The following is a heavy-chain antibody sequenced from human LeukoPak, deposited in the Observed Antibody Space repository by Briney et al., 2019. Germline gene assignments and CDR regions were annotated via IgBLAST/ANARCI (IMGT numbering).Heavy chain of an antibody. J-gene: IGHJ5*02. V-gene: IGHV1-2*04. CDR2: INPNSGGT. Sequence: ASVKVSCKASGYTFTGYYMHWVRQAPGQGLEWMGWINPNSGGTNYAQKFQGWVTMTRDTSISTAYMELSRLRSDDTAVYYCARGGYNWNYSGVWFDPWGQGTLVTVSS. D-gene: IGHD1-7*01. CDR1: GYTFTGYY. CDR3: ARGGYNWNYSGVWFDP.